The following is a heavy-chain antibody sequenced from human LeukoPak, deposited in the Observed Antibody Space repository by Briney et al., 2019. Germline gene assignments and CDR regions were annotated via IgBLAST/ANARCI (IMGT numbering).Heavy chain of an antibody. CDR2: IYYRGST. J-gene: IGHJ5*02. D-gene: IGHD5-18*01. CDR3: ARDIISEYSKSHSHFDP. V-gene: IGHV4-59*11. CDR1: GGSLGSQY. Sequence: SETLSLTCTVSGGSLGSQYWSWIRQSPGKGLEWIGYIYYRGSTSYNPSLKSRVTISVDTSKNQFSLRLNSVTAADTAVYYCARDIISEYSKSHSHFDPWGQGTLVTVSS.